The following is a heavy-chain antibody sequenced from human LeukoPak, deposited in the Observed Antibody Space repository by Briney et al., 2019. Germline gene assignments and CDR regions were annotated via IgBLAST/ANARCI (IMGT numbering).Heavy chain of an antibody. D-gene: IGHD1-26*01. CDR3: ARQGERPGISAY. J-gene: IGHJ4*02. CDR2: IFSGST. Sequence: SESLSLTCIVSGDSISSSSYYWGWVRQPPRKGLEWIGSIFSGSTYYNPSLKSRVTISLNTSKNQFSLNLSSVTAADSAVYYCARQGERPGISAYWGQGTLVTVSS. V-gene: IGHV4-39*01. CDR1: GDSISSSSYY.